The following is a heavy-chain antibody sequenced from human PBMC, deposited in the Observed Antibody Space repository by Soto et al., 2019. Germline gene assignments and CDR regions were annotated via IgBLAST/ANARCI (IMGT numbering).Heavy chain of an antibody. D-gene: IGHD6-19*01. Sequence: GGSLRLSCAASGFTFNSYAMHWVRQAPGKGLEWVAVISYDGSNKYYADSVKGRFTISRDNSKNTLYLQMNSLRAEDTAVYYCALAVAGIYEYFQHWGQGTLVTVSS. J-gene: IGHJ1*01. CDR3: ALAVAGIYEYFQH. CDR2: ISYDGSNK. V-gene: IGHV3-30-3*01. CDR1: GFTFNSYA.